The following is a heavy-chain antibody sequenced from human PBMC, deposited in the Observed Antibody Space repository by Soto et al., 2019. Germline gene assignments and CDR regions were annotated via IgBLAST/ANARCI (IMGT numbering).Heavy chain of an antibody. Sequence: SETLSLTCTVSGGSISSYYWSWIRQPAGKGLEWIGRIYTSGSTNYNPSLKSRVTMSVDTSKNQFSLKLSSVTAADTAVYYCARDRRDIVLMVYAPHDAFDIWGQGTMVTVSS. CDR1: GGSISSYY. CDR2: IYTSGST. CDR3: ARDRRDIVLMVYAPHDAFDI. J-gene: IGHJ3*02. D-gene: IGHD2-8*01. V-gene: IGHV4-4*07.